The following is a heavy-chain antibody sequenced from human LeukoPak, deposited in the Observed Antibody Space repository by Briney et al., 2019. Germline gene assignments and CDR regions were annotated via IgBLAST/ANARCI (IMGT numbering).Heavy chain of an antibody. CDR1: GFTFSSYG. CDR3: AKDPMTTVTTTAY. J-gene: IGHJ4*02. Sequence: PGGSLRLSCAASGFTFSSYGMHWVRQAPGKGLEWVAFIRYDGSNKYYADSVKGRFTISRDNSKNTLYLQMNSLRADDTAVYYCAKDPMTTVTTTAYWGQGTLVTVSS. D-gene: IGHD4-17*01. V-gene: IGHV3-30*02. CDR2: IRYDGSNK.